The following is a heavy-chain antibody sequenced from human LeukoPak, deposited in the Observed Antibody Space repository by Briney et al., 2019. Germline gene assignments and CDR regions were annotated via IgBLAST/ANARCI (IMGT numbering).Heavy chain of an antibody. CDR3: ARYSGYDYDY. CDR2: IGTAGDT. D-gene: IGHD5-12*01. J-gene: IGHJ4*02. CDR1: GFTFSTYD. Sequence: AGGSLRLSCAASGFTFSTYDMHWVRQATGKGLEWVSAIGTAGDTYYTGSVKGRFTISRENAKISLYLQMNSLRAGDTAVYYCARYSGYDYDYWGQGTLVTVSS. V-gene: IGHV3-13*04.